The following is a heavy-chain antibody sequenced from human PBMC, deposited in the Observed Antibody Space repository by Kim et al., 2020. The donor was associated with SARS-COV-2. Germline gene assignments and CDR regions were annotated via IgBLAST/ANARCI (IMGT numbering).Heavy chain of an antibody. CDR3: ARIRCDCGGSSCQAAYFDY. D-gene: IGHD2-15*01. CDR2: IDWDDDK. CDR1: GFSLSTRGMC. Sequence: SGPTLVKPTQTLTLTCTFSGFSLSTRGMCVSWIRQPPGKALEWLARIDWDDDKFYSTSMKTRLTVSKDTSKNQVALSMTNTDPVDTGTYYCARIRCDCGGSSCQAAYFDYWGQGTLVTVSS. J-gene: IGHJ4*02. V-gene: IGHV2-70*17.